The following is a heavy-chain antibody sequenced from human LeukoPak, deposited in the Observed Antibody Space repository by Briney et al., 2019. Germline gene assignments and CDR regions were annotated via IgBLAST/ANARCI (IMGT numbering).Heavy chain of an antibody. J-gene: IGHJ4*02. V-gene: IGHV4-59*01. CDR3: ARGAPIVVVPAALTYLDY. Sequence: PSETLSLTCTVSGDSMTDYYWSWIRQPPGKGLEYIGYIYSSGSTNYNPSLKGRVTMSVDTSKNHFSLKLISVTAADTAVYYCARGAPIVVVPAALTYLDYWGQGTLVTVSS. CDR1: GDSMTDYY. D-gene: IGHD2-2*01. CDR2: IYSSGST.